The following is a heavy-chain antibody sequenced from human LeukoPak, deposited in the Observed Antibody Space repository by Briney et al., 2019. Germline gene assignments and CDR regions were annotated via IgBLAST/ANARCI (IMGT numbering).Heavy chain of an antibody. J-gene: IGHJ4*02. CDR2: ISHDGSNK. Sequence: GGSLRLSCAASGSTFSSYGMHWVRQAPGKGLEWVAVISHDGSNKYYADSVKGRFTISRDNSKNTLYLQMNSLRAEDTAVYYCAKDHSSSWYDYFDYWGQGTLVTVSS. D-gene: IGHD6-13*01. V-gene: IGHV3-30*18. CDR3: AKDHSSSWYDYFDY. CDR1: GSTFSSYG.